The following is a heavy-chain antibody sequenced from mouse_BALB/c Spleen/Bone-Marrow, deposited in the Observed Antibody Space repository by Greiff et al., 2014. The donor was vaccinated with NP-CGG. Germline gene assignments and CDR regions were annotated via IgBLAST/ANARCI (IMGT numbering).Heavy chain of an antibody. CDR2: IDPENGNT. V-gene: IGHV14-1*02. Sequence: EVQLVESGAELVRPGALVKLSCKASGFNIKDYYMHWVKQRPEQGLEWIGWIDPENGNTIYDPTFQGKASITAATSSHTAYLQLSGLTSEDTAVYYGARGYYGSSPDWYFEVWGAGTTVTVSS. CDR3: ARGYYGSSPDWYFEV. CDR1: GFNIKDYY. D-gene: IGHD1-1*01. J-gene: IGHJ1*01.